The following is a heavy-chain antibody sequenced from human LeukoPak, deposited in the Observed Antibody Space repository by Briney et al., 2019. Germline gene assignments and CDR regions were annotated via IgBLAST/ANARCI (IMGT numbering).Heavy chain of an antibody. CDR2: ISAYNGNT. J-gene: IGHJ1*01. CDR1: GYTFTSYG. V-gene: IGHV1-18*01. D-gene: IGHD4-17*01. Sequence: ASVKVSCKASGYTFTSYGISWVRQAPGQGLEWMGWISAYNGNTNYAQKLQGRVTMTTDTSTSTAYMELRSLRSDDTAVYYYASGDGDYPAEYFQHWGQGTLVTVSS. CDR3: ASGDGDYPAEYFQH.